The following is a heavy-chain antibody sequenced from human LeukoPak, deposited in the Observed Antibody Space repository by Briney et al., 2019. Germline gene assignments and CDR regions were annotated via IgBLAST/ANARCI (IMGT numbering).Heavy chain of an antibody. CDR2: VYYTGSS. CDR1: GGSISNYY. D-gene: IGHD2-15*01. V-gene: IGHV4-59*01. J-gene: IGHJ3*02. CDR3: ARGDNGYCNGGSCYSPRI. Sequence: PSETLSLTCTVSGGSISNYYWSWIRQPPGKGLEGIGYVYYTGSSNSNPSLKSRVTISMDTSNNQFSLKLSSVTAADTAMYYCARGDNGYCNGGSCYSPRIWGQGTMVTVSS.